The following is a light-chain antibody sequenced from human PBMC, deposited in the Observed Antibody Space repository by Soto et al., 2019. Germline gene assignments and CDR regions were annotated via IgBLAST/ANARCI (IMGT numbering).Light chain of an antibody. J-gene: IGLJ1*01. CDR1: SSDVGGYNF. V-gene: IGLV2-14*01. CDR2: EIS. CDR3: SSYTTSSTSV. Sequence: QSALTQPASVSGSPGQSITISCTGTSSDVGGYNFVSWYQQHPGKAPKLMIFEISNRPSEVSNRFSGSKSGNTASLTISGLQAEDEADYYCSSYTTSSTSVFGPGTKVTVL.